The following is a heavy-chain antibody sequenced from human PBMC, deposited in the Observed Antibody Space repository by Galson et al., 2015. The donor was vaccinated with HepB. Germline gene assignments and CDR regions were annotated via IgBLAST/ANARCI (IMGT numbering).Heavy chain of an antibody. Sequence: SLRLSCAASGFTFSSFTMHWVRQPPGKGLEWVAVISYDGSQKYYGDSVSGRFTISRDDSKNTLYLQMNSLRPEDTAVYYCARKGTTSIHYQWFDPWGQGTLVTVSS. CDR2: ISYDGSQK. CDR1: GFTFSSFT. V-gene: IGHV3-30*04. CDR3: ARKGTTSIHYQWFDP. J-gene: IGHJ5*02. D-gene: IGHD1-14*01.